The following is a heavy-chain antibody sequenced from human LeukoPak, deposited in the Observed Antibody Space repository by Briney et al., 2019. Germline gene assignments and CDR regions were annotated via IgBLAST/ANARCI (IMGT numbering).Heavy chain of an antibody. CDR1: GGSISSGDYY. D-gene: IGHD6-19*01. CDR3: ARVKIQWLVHDY. V-gene: IGHV4-30-4*01. J-gene: IGHJ4*02. Sequence: PSETLSLTCTVSGGSISSGDYYWSWIRQPPGKGLEWIGYIYYSGSTYYNPSLKSRVTISVDTSRNQFSLKLSSVTAADTAVYYCARVKIQWLVHDYWGQGTLVTVSS. CDR2: IYYSGST.